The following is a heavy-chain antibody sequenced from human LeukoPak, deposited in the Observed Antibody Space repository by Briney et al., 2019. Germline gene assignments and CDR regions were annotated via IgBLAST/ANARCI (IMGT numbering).Heavy chain of an antibody. V-gene: IGHV3-30-3*01. J-gene: IGHJ4*02. D-gene: IGHD6-13*01. CDR3: ATDTIASAGIFDY. CDR1: GCTFSSYA. Sequence: GGSLRLSCAASGCTFSSYAMHWVGQAPGKGLEWVAVISYDGSSKYYADSVKGRFTISRDNSKNTLYLQMNSLRAEDTAVYYCATDTIASAGIFDYWGQGTLVTVSS. CDR2: ISYDGSSK.